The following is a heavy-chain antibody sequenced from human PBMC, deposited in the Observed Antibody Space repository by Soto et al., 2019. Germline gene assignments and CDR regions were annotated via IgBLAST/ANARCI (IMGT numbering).Heavy chain of an antibody. CDR2: INHSGST. Sequence: SETLSLTCAVYGGSFSGYYWSWIRQPPGKGLEWIGEINHSGSTNYNPSLKSRVTISVDTSKNQFSLKLSSVTAADTAVYYCARRQGTENRESSSSTNNWFDPWGQGTLVTVSS. D-gene: IGHD6-6*01. CDR1: GGSFSGYY. CDR3: ARRQGTENRESSSSTNNWFDP. V-gene: IGHV4-34*01. J-gene: IGHJ5*02.